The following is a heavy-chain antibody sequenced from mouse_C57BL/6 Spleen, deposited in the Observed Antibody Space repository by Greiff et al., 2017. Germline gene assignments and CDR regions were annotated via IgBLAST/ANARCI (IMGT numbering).Heavy chain of an antibody. CDR3: ARFDGYCDY. J-gene: IGHJ2*01. CDR2: IDPSDSYT. Sequence: QVQLQQPGAELVKPGASVKLSCKASGYTFPSYWMQWVKQRPGQGLEWIGEIDPSDSYTNYNQKFKGKATLTVDTSSSPADMQLSSLTSEDSAVYYCARFDGYCDYWGQGTTLTVSS. V-gene: IGHV1-50*01. D-gene: IGHD2-3*01. CDR1: GYTFPSYW.